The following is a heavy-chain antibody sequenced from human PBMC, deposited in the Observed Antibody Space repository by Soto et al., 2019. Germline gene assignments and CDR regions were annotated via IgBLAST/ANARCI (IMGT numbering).Heavy chain of an antibody. J-gene: IGHJ3*02. Sequence: GGSLRLSCAASGFTFSSYGMHWVRQAPGKGLEWVAVISYDGSNKYYADSVKGRFTISRDNSKNTLYLQMNSLRAEDTTVYYCAKATVGAFDIWGQGTMVTVSS. CDR1: GFTFSSYG. CDR3: AKATVGAFDI. CDR2: ISYDGSNK. D-gene: IGHD4-17*01. V-gene: IGHV3-30*18.